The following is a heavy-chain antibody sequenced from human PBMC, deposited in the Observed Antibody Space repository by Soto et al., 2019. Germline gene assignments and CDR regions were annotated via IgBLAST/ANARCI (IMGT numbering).Heavy chain of an antibody. V-gene: IGHV1-8*01. CDR2: MNPNSGNT. J-gene: IGHJ3*02. CDR1: GYTFTSYD. CDR3: ARASRTYYYDSSGYYAFDI. Sequence: ASAMVSSKASGYTFTSYDINWVRQATGQGLEWMGWMNPNSGNTGYAQKFQGRVTMTRNTSISTAYMELSSLRSEDTAVYYCARASRTYYYDSSGYYAFDIWGQGTMVTVS. D-gene: IGHD3-22*01.